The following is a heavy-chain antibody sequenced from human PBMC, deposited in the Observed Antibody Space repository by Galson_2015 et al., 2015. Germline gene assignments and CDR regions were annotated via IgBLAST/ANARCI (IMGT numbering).Heavy chain of an antibody. V-gene: IGHV3-30-3*01. CDR1: GFTFSSYA. CDR3: ARAPYPTYGHGWFDP. D-gene: IGHD3-10*01. Sequence: SLRLSCAASGFTFSSYAMHWVRQAPGKGLEWVAVISYDGSNKYYADSVKGRFTISRDNSKNTLYLQMNSLRAEDTAVYYCARAPYPTYGHGWFDPWGQGTLVTVSS. J-gene: IGHJ5*02. CDR2: ISYDGSNK.